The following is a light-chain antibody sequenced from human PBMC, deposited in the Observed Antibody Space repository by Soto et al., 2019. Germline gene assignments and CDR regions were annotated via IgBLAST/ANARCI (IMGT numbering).Light chain of an antibody. CDR3: SSYTSSSTVL. Sequence: QSVLTQPASVSGSPGQSITISCTGTSSDVGGYNSVSWYQQHTGKAPKLMIYDVSNRPSGVSNRFSGSKSGNTASLTISGLQAEDEADYYCSSYTSSSTVLFGGGTKLTVL. V-gene: IGLV2-14*01. J-gene: IGLJ2*01. CDR2: DVS. CDR1: SSDVGGYNS.